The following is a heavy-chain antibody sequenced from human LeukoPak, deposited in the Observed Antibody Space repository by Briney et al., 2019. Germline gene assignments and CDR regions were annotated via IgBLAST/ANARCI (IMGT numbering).Heavy chain of an antibody. V-gene: IGHV1-3*01. CDR1: GYTFSSLA. Sequence: ASVKVSCKASGYTFSSLAMHWVRQAPGQRLEWMGWINAGSGNTKYSQKFQGRVTITRDTSASTAYMELSSLRSEDTAVYYCASLSYGSLDYWGQGTLVTVSS. D-gene: IGHD5-18*01. CDR3: ASLSYGSLDY. CDR2: INAGSGNT. J-gene: IGHJ4*02.